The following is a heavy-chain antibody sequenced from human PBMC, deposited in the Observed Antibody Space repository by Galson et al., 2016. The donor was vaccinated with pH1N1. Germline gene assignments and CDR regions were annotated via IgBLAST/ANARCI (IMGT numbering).Heavy chain of an antibody. Sequence: GWIRQPPGKGLEWIGEIYHSGSTYYNPSLKSRLTMSVDKSKNQFSLKLTSVTAADTAVYYCARENLDSSGYSYSFYYGVDVWGQGTTVTVSS. V-gene: IGHV4-28*03. J-gene: IGHJ6*02. CDR2: IYHSGST. D-gene: IGHD3-22*01. CDR3: ARENLDSSGYSYSFYYGVDV.